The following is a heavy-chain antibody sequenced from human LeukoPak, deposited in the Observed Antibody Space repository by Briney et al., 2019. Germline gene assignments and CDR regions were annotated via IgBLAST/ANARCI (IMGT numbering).Heavy chain of an antibody. CDR2: IYTSGNT. Sequence: SETLSLTCTVSVGSISSYYWTCIRQPAGKGLEWIGRIYTSGNTGYNPSLKSRVTMSVDTSKNQFSLNLSSVTAADTAVYYCARVDLRAAFFDYWGQGTLVTVSS. J-gene: IGHJ4*02. CDR3: ARVDLRAAFFDY. CDR1: VGSISSYY. D-gene: IGHD2-15*01. V-gene: IGHV4-4*07.